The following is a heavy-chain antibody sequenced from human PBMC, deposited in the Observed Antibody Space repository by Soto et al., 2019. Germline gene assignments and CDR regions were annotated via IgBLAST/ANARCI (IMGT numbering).Heavy chain of an antibody. CDR1: GGSVSSGSYY. CDR3: ARIYGGSGYFLHYFDY. V-gene: IGHV4-61*01. D-gene: IGHD3-22*01. J-gene: IGHJ4*02. CDR2: IYYSGST. Sequence: QVQLQESGPGLVKPSETLSLTCTVSGGSVSSGSYYWSWIRQPPGKGLEWIGYIYYSGSTNYNPSLKSRVTILVDTSKNQFSLKLSSVTAADTAVYYCARIYGGSGYFLHYFDYWGQGTLVTVSS.